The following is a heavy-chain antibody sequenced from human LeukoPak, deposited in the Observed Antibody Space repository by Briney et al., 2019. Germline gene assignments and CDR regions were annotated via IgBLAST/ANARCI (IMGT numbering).Heavy chain of an antibody. CDR2: IYYSGTT. D-gene: IGHD3-22*01. CDR1: GGSISSGDHY. J-gene: IGHJ4*02. Sequence: SETLSLTCTVSGGSISSGDHYWSWVRQPPGTGLEWIGYIYYSGTTYENPSLKSQITMSVDTSKNQFSLKLSSVTTADTAVYYCASYYDSSGLTFDYWGLGILVTVSS. V-gene: IGHV4-30-4*01. CDR3: ASYYDSSGLTFDY.